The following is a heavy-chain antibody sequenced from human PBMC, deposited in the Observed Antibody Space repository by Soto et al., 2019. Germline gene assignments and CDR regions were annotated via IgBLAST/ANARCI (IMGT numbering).Heavy chain of an antibody. Sequence: GGSLRLSCAASGFTFSSYSMNWVRQAPGKGLEWVSSISSSSSYIYYADSVKGRFTISRDKAKNSLYLQMNSLRAEDTAVYYCARDRCSVVGIKPDAFDIWGQGTMVTVSS. J-gene: IGHJ3*02. V-gene: IGHV3-21*01. CDR2: ISSSSSYI. CDR3: ARDRCSVVGIKPDAFDI. D-gene: IGHD2-15*01. CDR1: GFTFSSYS.